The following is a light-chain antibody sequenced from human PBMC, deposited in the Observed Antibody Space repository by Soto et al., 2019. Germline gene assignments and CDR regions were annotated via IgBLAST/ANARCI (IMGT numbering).Light chain of an antibody. V-gene: IGKV3-20*01. CDR2: TTS. CDR1: QSVTSSC. CDR3: QQCGGSPLFS. J-gene: IGKJ3*01. Sequence: EIVLTQSPATLSLSPGERATPSCTASQSVTSSCLAWYQRKPGQAPRLLIHTTSTRATDIPDRFSGSGSGTDFTLTISRLQPEDFAVYYCQQCGGSPLFSFGPGTRVDI.